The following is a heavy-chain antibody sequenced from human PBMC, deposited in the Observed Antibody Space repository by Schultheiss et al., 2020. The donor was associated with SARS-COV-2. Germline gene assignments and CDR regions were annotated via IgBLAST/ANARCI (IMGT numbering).Heavy chain of an antibody. CDR3: ARDGHGDAFDI. J-gene: IGHJ3*02. Sequence: GGSLRLSCAASGFTFSSYAMNWVRQAPGKGLEWVAVIWYDGSNKYYADSVKGRFTISRDNSKNTLYLQMNSLRAEDTAVYYCARDGHGDAFDIWGQGTMVTVSS. CDR2: IWYDGSNK. V-gene: IGHV3-33*08. CDR1: GFTFSSYA.